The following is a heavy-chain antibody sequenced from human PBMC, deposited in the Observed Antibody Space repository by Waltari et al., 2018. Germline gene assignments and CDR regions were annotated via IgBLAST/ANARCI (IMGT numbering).Heavy chain of an antibody. CDR2: VIHSGGT. CDR1: GGSVPGFC. V-gene: IGHV4-34*12. Sequence: QVQLQQSGAGLVRPSEILSLTCAVFGGSVPGFCWSWIRQTPEKGMEWIGEVIHSGGTVYNPSLESRVTISIDTSKNQFSLRLTSVTAADTAVYFCARGKLNFDVWGQGAQVTVSS. J-gene: IGHJ4*02. CDR3: ARGKLNFDV.